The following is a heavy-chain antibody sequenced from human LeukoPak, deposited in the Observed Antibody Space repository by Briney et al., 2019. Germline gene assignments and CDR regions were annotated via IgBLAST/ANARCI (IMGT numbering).Heavy chain of an antibody. J-gene: IGHJ4*02. V-gene: IGHV4-38-2*01. CDR2: IYHSGST. Sequence: SETLSLTCAVSGYSISSGYYWGWIRQPPGKGLEWIGSIYHSGSTYYNPSLKSRVTISVDTSKNQFSLKLSSVTAADTAVYYCASGSYXFDXWGQGXLVTVS. D-gene: IGHD1-26*01. CDR1: GYSISSGYY. CDR3: ASGSYXFDX.